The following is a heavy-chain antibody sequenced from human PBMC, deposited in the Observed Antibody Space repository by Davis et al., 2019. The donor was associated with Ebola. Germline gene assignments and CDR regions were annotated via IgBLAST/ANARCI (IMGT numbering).Heavy chain of an antibody. CDR2: IYYSGST. D-gene: IGHD6-13*01. Sequence: PSETLSLTCTVSGGSISSYYWSWIRQPPGKGLEWIGYIYYSGSTNYNPSLKSQVTISVDTSKNQFPLKLSSVTAADTAVYYCARDRQQLNYWGQGTLVTVSS. V-gene: IGHV4-59*01. CDR3: ARDRQQLNY. J-gene: IGHJ4*02. CDR1: GGSISSYY.